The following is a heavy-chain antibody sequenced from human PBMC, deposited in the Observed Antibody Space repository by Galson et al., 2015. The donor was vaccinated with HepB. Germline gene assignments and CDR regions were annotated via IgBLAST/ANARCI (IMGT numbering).Heavy chain of an antibody. CDR1: GFTFSRVG. D-gene: IGHD1-1*01. CDR3: VQGTTLIAN. Sequence: SLRLSCAASGFTFSRVGMTWVRQAPGKGLECVSAISVSGDSRDYADSVKGRFTISRDNSKNMLYLQMNDLRVEDTAVYYCVQGTTLIANWSQGTLVTVSS. V-gene: IGHV3-23*01. CDR2: ISVSGDSR. J-gene: IGHJ4*02.